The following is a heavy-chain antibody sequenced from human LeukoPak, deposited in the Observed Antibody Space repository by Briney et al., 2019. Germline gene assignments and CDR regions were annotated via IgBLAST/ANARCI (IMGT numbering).Heavy chain of an antibody. CDR1: GFTFSNYW. CDR2: IKQDESEK. V-gene: IGHV3-7*01. D-gene: IGHD2-21*02. CDR3: ARVVGDWRYYYYYGMDV. Sequence: GGSLRLSCAASGFTFSNYWMNWVRQAPGKGLEWVANIKQDESEKYYVDSVEGRFTISRDNAKNSLYLRMNSLRAEDTAVYYCARVVGDWRYYYYYGMDVWGQGTTVTVSS. J-gene: IGHJ6*02.